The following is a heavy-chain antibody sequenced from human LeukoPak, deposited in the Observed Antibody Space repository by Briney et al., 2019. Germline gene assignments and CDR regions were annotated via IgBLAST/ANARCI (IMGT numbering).Heavy chain of an antibody. CDR2: IYYSGST. CDR3: ARGVSVYGMDV. J-gene: IGHJ6*02. Sequence: SETLSLTCTVSGGSISSYYWSWIRQPPGEGLEWIGYIYYSGSTNYNPSLKSRVTISVDTSKNQFSLKLSSVTAADTAVYYCARGVSVYGMDVWGQGTTVTVSS. CDR1: GGSISSYY. V-gene: IGHV4-59*01.